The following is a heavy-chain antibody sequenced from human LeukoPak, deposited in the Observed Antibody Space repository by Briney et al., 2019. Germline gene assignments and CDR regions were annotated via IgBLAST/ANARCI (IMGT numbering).Heavy chain of an antibody. CDR2: INHRGST. D-gene: IGHD2-2*01. V-gene: IGHV4-34*01. Sequence: SETLSLTCAVYGGSFSGYYWSWIRQPPGKGLEWIGEINHRGSTNYNPSLKSRVTISVDTSKNQFSLKLSSVTAADTAVYYCARAGRDIVVVPAAIFDYWGQGTLVTVSS. J-gene: IGHJ4*02. CDR1: GGSFSGYY. CDR3: ARAGRDIVVVPAAIFDY.